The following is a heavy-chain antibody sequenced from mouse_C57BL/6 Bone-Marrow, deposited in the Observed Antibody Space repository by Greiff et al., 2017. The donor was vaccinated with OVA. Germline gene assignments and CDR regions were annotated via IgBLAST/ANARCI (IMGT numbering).Heavy chain of an antibody. J-gene: IGHJ3*01. CDR3: ARRDYYGSSFAY. D-gene: IGHD1-1*01. CDR1: GYTFTSYG. Sequence: QVQLKQSGAELARPGASVKLSCKASGYTFTSYGISWVKQRPGQGLEWIGEIYPRSGNTYYNEKFKGKATLTADKSSSTAYMELRSLTSEDSAVYFCARRDYYGSSFAYGGRGTLVTVSA. V-gene: IGHV1-81*01. CDR2: IYPRSGNT.